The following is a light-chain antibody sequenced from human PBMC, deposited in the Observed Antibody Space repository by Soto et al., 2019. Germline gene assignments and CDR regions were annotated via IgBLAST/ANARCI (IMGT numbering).Light chain of an antibody. V-gene: IGKV3-11*01. Sequence: EIVLTQSPATLSLSPGERATLSCRASQSVSSYLVWYQQKPGQAPRLLIYDTSNRATGIPARFSGSGSGTDFTLTIGSLEPEDFAVYYCQQRSSWPRITFGQGTRLEIK. CDR3: QQRSSWPRIT. CDR2: DTS. CDR1: QSVSSY. J-gene: IGKJ5*01.